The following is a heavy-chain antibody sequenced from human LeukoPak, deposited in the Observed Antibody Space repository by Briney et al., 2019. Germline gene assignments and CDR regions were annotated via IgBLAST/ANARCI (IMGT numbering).Heavy chain of an antibody. J-gene: IGHJ6*03. CDR2: IIPIFGTA. V-gene: IGHV1-69*13. D-gene: IGHD2-2*01. CDR1: GGTFISYA. CDR3: ARGTIVVVPAATYYYYYMDV. Sequence: ASVKVSCKASGGTFISYAISWVRQAPGQGLEWMGGIIPIFGTANYAQKFQGRVTITADESTSTAYMELSSLRSEDTAVYYCARGTIVVVPAATYYYYYMDVWGKGTTVTVSS.